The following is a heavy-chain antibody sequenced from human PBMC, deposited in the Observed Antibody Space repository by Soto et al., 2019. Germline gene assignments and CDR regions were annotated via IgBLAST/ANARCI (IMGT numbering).Heavy chain of an antibody. V-gene: IGHV1-8*01. CDR2: MNPNSGNT. D-gene: IGHD3-3*01. CDR3: ASGVVIIRENYYYYGMDV. Sequence: GASVKVSCKASGYTFTSYDINWVRQATGQGLEWMGWMNPNSGNTGYAQKFQGRVTMTRNTSISTAYMELSSLRSEDTAVYYCASGVVIIRENYYYYGMDVWGQGTTVTVSS. J-gene: IGHJ6*02. CDR1: GYTFTSYD.